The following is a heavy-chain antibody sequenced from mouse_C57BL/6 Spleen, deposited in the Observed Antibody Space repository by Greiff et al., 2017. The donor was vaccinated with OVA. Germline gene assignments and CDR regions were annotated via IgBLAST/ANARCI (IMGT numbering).Heavy chain of an antibody. CDR1: GYAFSSSW. CDR2: IYPGDGDT. Sequence: QVQLQQSGPELVKPGASVKLSCKASGYAFSSSWMNWVKQRPGKGLEWIGRIYPGDGDTNYNGKFKGKATLTADKSSSTAYMQLSSLTSEDSAVYFCARDDGYYVYYFDYWGQGTTLTVSS. D-gene: IGHD2-3*01. V-gene: IGHV1-82*01. CDR3: ARDDGYYVYYFDY. J-gene: IGHJ2*01.